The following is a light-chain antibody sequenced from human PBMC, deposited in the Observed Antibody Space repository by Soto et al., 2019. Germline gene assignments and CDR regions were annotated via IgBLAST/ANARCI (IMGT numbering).Light chain of an antibody. J-gene: IGKJ2*03. Sequence: DIVMTQSPDSLPVSLGERATINCKSSQSLLYSSNNKNYLAWYQQKPGQPPKLLIFWASTRESGVPDRFSGSGSGTDFTLTISRLQAEDVAVHYCQQYYYTPYSFGQGTKVDIK. CDR3: QQYYYTPYS. CDR2: WAS. V-gene: IGKV4-1*01. CDR1: QSLLYSSNNKNY.